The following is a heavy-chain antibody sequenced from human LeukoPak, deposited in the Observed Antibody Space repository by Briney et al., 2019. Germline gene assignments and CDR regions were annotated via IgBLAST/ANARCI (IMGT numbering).Heavy chain of an antibody. V-gene: IGHV4-30-4*08. Sequence: PSQTLSLTCTVSGDSISSGDYYWSWIRQPPGKGLEWIGYIYYSGSTYYNPSLKSRVTISVDTSKNQFSLKLSSVTAADTAVYYRARGLGSITMIAEAFDYWGQGTLVTVSS. CDR1: GDSISSGDYY. CDR3: ARGLGSITMIAEAFDY. D-gene: IGHD3-22*01. J-gene: IGHJ4*02. CDR2: IYYSGST.